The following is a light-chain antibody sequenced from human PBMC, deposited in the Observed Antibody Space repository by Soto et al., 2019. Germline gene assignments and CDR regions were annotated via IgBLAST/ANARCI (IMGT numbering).Light chain of an antibody. CDR2: GAS. CDR1: QSVSGN. J-gene: IGKJ1*01. Sequence: EIVMTRSPATLSVSPGERATLSCRASQSVSGNLAWYQQKPGQAPRLLIYGASTRATGIPARFSGSGSGTEFTLTISSLQSEDFAVYYCQQYNNWPQTFGQGTKVEIK. CDR3: QQYNNWPQT. V-gene: IGKV3-15*01.